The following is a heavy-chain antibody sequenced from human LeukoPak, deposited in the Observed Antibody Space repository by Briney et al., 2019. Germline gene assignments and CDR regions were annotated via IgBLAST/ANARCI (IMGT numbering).Heavy chain of an antibody. J-gene: IGHJ5*02. CDR1: GDSISTYY. V-gene: IGHV4-4*09. D-gene: IGHD6-19*01. CDR2: ICNSVGT. Sequence: SDTLSLTCTVSGDSISTYYWSWIRHPPGNGLEWLGCICNSVGTNYNPSLKSRVTTSVETPKNQFSRNLTSGAAATPAVYYCAKTGRPNNSGWYRWFAAWGQGTLVTVS. CDR3: AKTGRPNNSGWYRWFAA.